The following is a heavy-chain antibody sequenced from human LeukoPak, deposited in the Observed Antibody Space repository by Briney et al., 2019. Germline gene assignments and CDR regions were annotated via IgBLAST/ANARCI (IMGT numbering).Heavy chain of an antibody. CDR3: ARQSDILTGYPIDL. D-gene: IGHD3-9*01. J-gene: IGHJ5*02. CDR1: GGSIGSSTYY. Sequence: PSETLSLTCTVSGGSIGSSTYYWGWIRQPPGKGLEWIGNIYYSGNTFYNPSLKSRVTISVDTSKNQFSLKLSSVTAADTAVYYCARQSDILTGYPIDLWGQGNLVTVSS. CDR2: IYYSGNT. V-gene: IGHV4-39*01.